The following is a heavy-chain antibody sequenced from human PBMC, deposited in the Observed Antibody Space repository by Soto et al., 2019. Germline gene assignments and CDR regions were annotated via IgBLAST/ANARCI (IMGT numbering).Heavy chain of an antibody. CDR1: GFSFSGSA. V-gene: IGHV3-73*02. Sequence: EVQLVESGGGLVQPGGSLKLSCAASGFSFSGSAMHWVRQASGKGLEWVGRIRSKADGYATAYVASVKGRFIVSRQASKNTAYPEMNSPKIEASAVYYFLTYDSSGDRFFDLWGRGTLVTVSP. D-gene: IGHD3-22*01. J-gene: IGHJ2*01. CDR2: IRSKADGYAT. CDR3: LTYDSSGDRFFDL.